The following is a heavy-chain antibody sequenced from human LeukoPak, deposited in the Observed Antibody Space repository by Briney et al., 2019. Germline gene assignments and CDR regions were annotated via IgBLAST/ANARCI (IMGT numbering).Heavy chain of an antibody. CDR3: ARHAYYYDSSGSTNNWFDP. CDR2: INHSGST. J-gene: IGHJ5*02. CDR1: GGSFSGYY. Sequence: SETLSLTCAVYGGSFSGYYWSWIRQPPGKGLEWIGEINHSGSTNYNPSLKSRVTISVDTSKNQFSLKLSSVIAADTAVYYCARHAYYYDSSGSTNNWFDPWGQGTLVTVSS. V-gene: IGHV4-34*01. D-gene: IGHD3-22*01.